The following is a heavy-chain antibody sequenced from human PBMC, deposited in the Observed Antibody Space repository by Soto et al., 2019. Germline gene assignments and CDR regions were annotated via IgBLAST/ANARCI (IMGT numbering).Heavy chain of an antibody. D-gene: IGHD3-10*01. V-gene: IGHV3-33*01. CDR1: GFTFSSYG. CDR2: IWYDGSNK. CDR3: ARVCCPQLWFGELSGYYYYYMDV. Sequence: GGSLRLSCAASGFTFSSYGMHWVRQAPGKGLEWVAVIWYDGSNKYYADSVKGRFTISRDNSKNTLYLQMNSLRAEDTAVYYCARVCCPQLWFGELSGYYYYYMDVWGKGTTVTVSS. J-gene: IGHJ6*03.